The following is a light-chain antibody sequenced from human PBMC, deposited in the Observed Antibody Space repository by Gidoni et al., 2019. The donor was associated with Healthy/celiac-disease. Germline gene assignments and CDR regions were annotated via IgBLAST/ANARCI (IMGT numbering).Light chain of an antibody. V-gene: IGLV1-40*01. CDR2: GNS. CDR3: QPYDSSLSGWV. Sequence: QSVLTQPPSVSGAPGQRVTISCTGSSSTIGAGYDVHWYQQLPGTAPKLLIYGNSNRPSGVPDRFSGSKSGTSASLAITGLQAEDEADYYCQPYDSSLSGWVFGGGTKLTVL. J-gene: IGLJ3*02. CDR1: SSTIGAGYD.